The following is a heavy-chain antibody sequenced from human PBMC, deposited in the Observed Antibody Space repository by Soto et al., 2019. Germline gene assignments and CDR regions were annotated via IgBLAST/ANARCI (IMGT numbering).Heavy chain of an antibody. CDR2: IWYDGTQK. V-gene: IGHV3-33*06. CDR1: GFTFNTYS. Sequence: GGSLRLSCEASGFTFNTYSMHWVRQPPGKGLEWLAAIWYDGTQKYYADSVKGRFIIYRDNSKKTLYLEMNSLRAEDTAVYYCAKDRGGYDFWSGYSRWYYYGMDVWGQGTTVTVSS. D-gene: IGHD3-3*01. CDR3: AKDRGGYDFWSGYSRWYYYGMDV. J-gene: IGHJ6*02.